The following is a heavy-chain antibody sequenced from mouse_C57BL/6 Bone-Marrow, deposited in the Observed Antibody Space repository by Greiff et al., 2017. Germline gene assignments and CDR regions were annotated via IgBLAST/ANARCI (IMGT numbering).Heavy chain of an antibody. CDR1: GYAFSSYW. Sequence: VQLQPSGAELVKPGASVKISCKASGYAFSSYWMNWVKQRPGKGLELIGKFYPGDGDTNYNGKFKGKATLTADKSSSTGYMQLSRVTSDDSAVYFGARGGRGLYYFDYGGQGTTLTVSS. CDR3: ARGGRGLYYFDY. D-gene: IGHD3-3*01. V-gene: IGHV1-80*01. CDR2: FYPGDGDT. J-gene: IGHJ2*01.